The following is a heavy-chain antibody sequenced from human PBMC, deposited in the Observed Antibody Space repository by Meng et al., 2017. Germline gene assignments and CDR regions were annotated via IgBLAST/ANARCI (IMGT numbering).Heavy chain of an antibody. D-gene: IGHD7-27*01. CDR2: ISFDGNT. V-gene: IGHV4-34*01. CDR1: GGSFSGYY. Sequence: SDTLSLTCAVYGGSFSGYYWSWIRQPPGKGLEWIGTISFDGNTYYNPSLNSRVTITMHTSKNQFSLRMNSVTAADTAKYYCARDTNWGDFDYWGQGRLVTVSS. CDR3: ARDTNWGDFDY. J-gene: IGHJ4*02.